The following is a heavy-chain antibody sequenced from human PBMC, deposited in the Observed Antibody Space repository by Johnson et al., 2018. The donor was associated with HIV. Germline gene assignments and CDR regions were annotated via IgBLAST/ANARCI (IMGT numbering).Heavy chain of an antibody. CDR1: GFTFSNAW. V-gene: IGHV3-15*01. CDR2: IKSKTDGGTT. J-gene: IGHJ3*02. CDR3: TTEKLAPRAFDI. Sequence: VQLVESGGGLVKPGGSLRLSCAASGFTFSNAWMSWVRQAPGKGLEWVGRIKSKTDGGTTDYAAPVKGSFTISRDDSKNTLYLQMNSLKTEDTAVYYCTTEKLAPRAFDIWGQGTMVTVAS. D-gene: IGHD6-13*01.